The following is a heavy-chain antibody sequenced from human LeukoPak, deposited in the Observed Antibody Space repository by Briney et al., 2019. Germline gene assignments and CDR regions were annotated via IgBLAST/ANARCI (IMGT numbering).Heavy chain of an antibody. Sequence: GGPLRLSCAASGFVFTNAWMSWVRQAPGKGREWVGRIKSKGYCHTTDFAAFVQGRFPMSRADAKATLYLQIHSLITEDTAVYYCTTDLGITMIRGVIVYWGQGTLVTVSS. J-gene: IGHJ4*02. CDR3: TTDLGITMIRGVIVY. CDR2: IKSKGYCHTT. CDR1: GFVFTNAW. D-gene: IGHD3-10*01. V-gene: IGHV3-15*01.